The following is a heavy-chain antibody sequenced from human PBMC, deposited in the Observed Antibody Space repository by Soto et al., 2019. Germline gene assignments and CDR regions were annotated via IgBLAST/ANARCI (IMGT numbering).Heavy chain of an antibody. Sequence: QVQLVESGGGVVQPWRSLRLSCAAPGFTFSSYGMHWVRQAPGKGLEWVAVIWYDGSNKYYADSVKGRFTISRDNSKNTLYLQMNSLRAEDTAVYYCAREFPAAADAFDIWGQGTMVTVSS. D-gene: IGHD6-13*01. CDR1: GFTFSSYG. CDR3: AREFPAAADAFDI. CDR2: IWYDGSNK. J-gene: IGHJ3*02. V-gene: IGHV3-33*01.